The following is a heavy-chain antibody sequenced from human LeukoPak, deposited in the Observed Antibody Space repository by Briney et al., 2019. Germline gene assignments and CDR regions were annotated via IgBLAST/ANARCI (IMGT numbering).Heavy chain of an antibody. CDR1: GGSFSGSY. CDR2: INHSGST. V-gene: IGHV4-34*01. CDR3: ARDPPFWAFDI. J-gene: IGHJ3*02. Sequence: NPSETLSLTCAVDGGSFSGSYWSWVRQPPGKGLEWIGEINHSGSTNYNPSLKSRVIISLDTSKNQFSLNLSSVTAADTAVYYCARDPPFWAFDIWGQGTMVTVSS. D-gene: IGHD3-3*01.